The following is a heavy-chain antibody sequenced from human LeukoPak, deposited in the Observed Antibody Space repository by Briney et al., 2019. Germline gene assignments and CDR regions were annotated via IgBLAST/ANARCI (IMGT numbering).Heavy chain of an antibody. CDR1: GYTFTSYY. J-gene: IGHJ4*02. CDR2: INPSGGST. Sequence: ASVKVSCKASGYTFTSYYMHWVRQAPGQGLEWMGIINPSGGSTSYAQKFQGRVTMTKDMSTSPVYMELSSLRSEDTAPYYCVGDGINYDSSGYYGTPFDSWGRGPLVTVSS. D-gene: IGHD3-22*01. V-gene: IGHV1-46*01. CDR3: VGDGINYDSSGYYGTPFDS.